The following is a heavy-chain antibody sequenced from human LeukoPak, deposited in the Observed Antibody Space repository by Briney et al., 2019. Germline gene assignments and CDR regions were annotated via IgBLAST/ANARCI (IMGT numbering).Heavy chain of an antibody. Sequence: GGSLRLSCAVSGFTVSSDYMSWVRQAPGKGLEWVSNIYSGGNTYYADSVKGRFTISRDNSKNTLYLQMNSLRAEDSAMYYCAKVGVGSTWFDPWGQGTLVTVSS. V-gene: IGHV3-53*01. J-gene: IGHJ5*02. CDR2: IYSGGNT. CDR1: GFTVSSDY. CDR3: AKVGVGSTWFDP. D-gene: IGHD3-10*01.